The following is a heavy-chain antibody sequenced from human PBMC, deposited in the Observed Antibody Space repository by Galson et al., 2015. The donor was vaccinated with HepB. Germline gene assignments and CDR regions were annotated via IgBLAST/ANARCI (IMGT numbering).Heavy chain of an antibody. CDR3: ATVGGEQWLFDAFDI. D-gene: IGHD6-19*01. Sequence: SVKVSCKVSGYTLTELSMHWVRQAPGKGLEWMGGFDPEDGETIYAQKFQGRVTMTEDTSTDTAYMELSSLRSEDTAVYYCATVGGEQWLFDAFDIWGQGTMVTVSS. J-gene: IGHJ3*02. V-gene: IGHV1-24*01. CDR2: FDPEDGET. CDR1: GYTLTELS.